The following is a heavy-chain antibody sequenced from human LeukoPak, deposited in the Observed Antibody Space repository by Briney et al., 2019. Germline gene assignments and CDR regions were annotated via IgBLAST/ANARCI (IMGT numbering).Heavy chain of an antibody. Sequence: GGSLRLSCAASGFTFSNYPIHWVRQAPGKGLEWVAIISYDGSNEYYADSVKGRFTISRDNSKNTLYLQMNSLRAEDTAVYYCAKLPSRGYGTTALARYYFDYWGQGTLVTVSS. CDR1: GFTFSNYP. CDR2: ISYDGSNE. D-gene: IGHD5-12*01. J-gene: IGHJ4*02. CDR3: AKLPSRGYGTTALARYYFDY. V-gene: IGHV3-30*04.